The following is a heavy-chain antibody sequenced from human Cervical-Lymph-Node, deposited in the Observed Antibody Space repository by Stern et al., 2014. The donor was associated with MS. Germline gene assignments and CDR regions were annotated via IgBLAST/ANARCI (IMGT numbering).Heavy chain of an antibody. V-gene: IGHV3-23*04. CDR1: GFTFSSYA. CDR2: ISGSDVCT. Sequence: EVQLVESGGTLVQPGGSLRLSCAASGFTFSSYAMSWVRQAPGKGLEWVAVISGSDVCTFYADSVKGRFVISRDNSKNTLFLQMNSLRAEDTAVYYCAKVYGSGPFDYWGQGTLVTVSS. D-gene: IGHD6-19*01. J-gene: IGHJ4*02. CDR3: AKVYGSGPFDY.